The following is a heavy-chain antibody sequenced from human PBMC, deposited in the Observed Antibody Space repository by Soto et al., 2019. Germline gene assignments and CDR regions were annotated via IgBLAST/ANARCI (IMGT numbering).Heavy chain of an antibody. Sequence: EVLLVGSGGGPVKPGGSLRLSCTASGFRFSSYGMNWVRQAPGKGLEWVSSIRSGSSFIYYADSVKGRFTISRDNAKNSLYLQMNSLRADDTAIYYCTRVLLGGYYGSDFDFWGQGTQVTVSS. V-gene: IGHV3-21*01. CDR3: TRVLLGGYYGSDFDF. J-gene: IGHJ4*02. CDR1: GFRFSSYG. CDR2: IRSGSSFI. D-gene: IGHD1-26*01.